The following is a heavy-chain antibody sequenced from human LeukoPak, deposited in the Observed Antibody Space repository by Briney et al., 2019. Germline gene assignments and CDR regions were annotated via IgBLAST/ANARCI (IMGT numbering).Heavy chain of an antibody. D-gene: IGHD5-18*01. CDR1: GGSFSGYY. V-gene: IGHV4-34*01. Sequence: PSETLSLTCAVYGGSFSGYYWSRIRQPPGKGLEWIGEINHSGSTNYNPSLKSRVTISVDTSKNQFSLKLSSVTAADTAVYYCARGRQLWLRRYFDYWGQGTLVTVSS. CDR2: INHSGST. J-gene: IGHJ4*02. CDR3: ARGRQLWLRRYFDY.